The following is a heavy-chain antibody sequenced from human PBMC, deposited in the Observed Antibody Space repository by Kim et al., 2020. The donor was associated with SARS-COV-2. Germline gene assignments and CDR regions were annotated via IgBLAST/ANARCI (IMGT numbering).Heavy chain of an antibody. V-gene: IGHV3-21*01. Sequence: GGSLRLSCAASGFTFSSYSLNWVRQAPGKGLEWVSSISSSSSYIYYADSVKGRFTISRDNAKNSLYLQMNSLRAEDTAVYYCARDLGQVQLVYFYYGMGVWGHGTTVTVSS. CDR3: ARDLGQVQLVYFYYGMGV. CDR2: ISSSSSYI. J-gene: IGHJ6*02. D-gene: IGHD6-6*01. CDR1: GFTFSSYS.